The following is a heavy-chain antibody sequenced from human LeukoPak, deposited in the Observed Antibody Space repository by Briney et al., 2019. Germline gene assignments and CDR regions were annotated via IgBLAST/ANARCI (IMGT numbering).Heavy chain of an antibody. CDR3: ARGRESSWYFLYYYYYMDV. V-gene: IGHV1-2*02. CDR1: GYTFTGYY. CDR2: INPNSGGT. J-gene: IGHJ6*03. D-gene: IGHD6-13*01. Sequence: ASVKVSCKASGYTFTGYYMHWVRQAPGQGLEWMGWINPNSGGTNYAQKFQGRVTMTRNTSISTAYMELSSLRSEDTAVYYCARGRESSWYFLYYYYYMDVWGKGTTVTVSS.